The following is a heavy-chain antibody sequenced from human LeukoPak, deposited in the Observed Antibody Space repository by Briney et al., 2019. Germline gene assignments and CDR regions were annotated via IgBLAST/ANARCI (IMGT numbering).Heavy chain of an antibody. J-gene: IGHJ4*02. CDR3: ARSYDYVWGSYRYTATFDY. CDR2: INHSGTT. D-gene: IGHD3-16*02. V-gene: IGHV4-34*01. CDR1: GGTFSGYY. Sequence: SETLSNTCAVYGGTFSGYYWNWIRQPPGEGLEWIGEINHSGTTNYNPSLKTRVTISVDTSKNQFSLKVGSVTAGDTAVYYCARSYDYVWGSYRYTATFDYWGQGNLVPVSS.